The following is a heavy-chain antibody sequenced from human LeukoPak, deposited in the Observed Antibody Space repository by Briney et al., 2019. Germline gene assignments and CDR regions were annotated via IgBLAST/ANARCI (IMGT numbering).Heavy chain of an antibody. D-gene: IGHD4/OR15-4a*01. CDR1: GGSISSSNW. CDR3: ARDEANYGEAFDI. Sequence: MTSGTLSLTCAVSGGSISSSNWWSWVRQSPGKGLEWIGEIYHSGSTNYNPSLKSRVTISVDTSKNQFSLKLSSVTAADTAVYYCARDEANYGEAFDIWGQGTMVTVSS. CDR2: IYHSGST. J-gene: IGHJ3*02. V-gene: IGHV4-4*02.